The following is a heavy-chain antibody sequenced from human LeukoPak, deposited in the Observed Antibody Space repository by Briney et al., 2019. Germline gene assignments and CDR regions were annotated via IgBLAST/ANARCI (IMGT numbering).Heavy chain of an antibody. CDR2: IYTSGCT. CDR3: TRGDNN. CDR1: GGSISSGSYY. D-gene: IGHD2/OR15-2a*01. V-gene: IGHV4-61*02. Sequence: SETLSLTCTVSGGSISSGSYYWSWIRQPAGKGLEWIGRIYTSGCTNYNPSLKSRVTISVDMSKNQYSLKLSSVTAADTAVYYCTRGDNNWGQGTLVTVSS. J-gene: IGHJ4*02.